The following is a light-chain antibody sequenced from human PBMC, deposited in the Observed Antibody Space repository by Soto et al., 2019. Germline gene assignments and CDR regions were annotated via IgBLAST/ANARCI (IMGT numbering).Light chain of an antibody. V-gene: IGKV1-39*01. CDR1: QIIRNH. J-gene: IGKJ3*01. CDR2: AAS. CDR3: QQSFSAPFT. Sequence: DIQMTQSPSSLSASVGDRVTITCRASQIIRNHLNWYQHTQGKAPKVLIYAASTLQGGVPSRFSGSGSGTDFTLTIDSLQPEDFGTYFCQQSFSAPFTFGPGTEVHL.